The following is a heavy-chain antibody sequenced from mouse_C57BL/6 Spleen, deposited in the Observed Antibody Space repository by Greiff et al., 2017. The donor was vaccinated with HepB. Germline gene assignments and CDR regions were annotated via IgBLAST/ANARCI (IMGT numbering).Heavy chain of an antibody. J-gene: IGHJ4*01. D-gene: IGHD2-14*01. CDR1: GYTFTDYN. CDR2: INPNNGGT. Sequence: VQLKESGPELVKPGASVKIPCKASGYTFTDYNMDWVKQSHGKSLEWIGDINPNNGGTIYNQKFKGKATLTVDKSSSTAYMELRSLTSEDTAVYYCARRSGGTRRAMDYWGQGTSVTVSS. CDR3: ARRSGGTRRAMDY. V-gene: IGHV1-18*01.